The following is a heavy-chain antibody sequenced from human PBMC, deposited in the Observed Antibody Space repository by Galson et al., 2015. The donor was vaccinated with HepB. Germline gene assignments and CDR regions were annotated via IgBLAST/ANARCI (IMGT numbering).Heavy chain of an antibody. CDR3: ARGIGYCSSTSCLPADY. Sequence: SVKVSCKASGGTCSSYAISWVRQAPGQGLEWMGGIIPIFGTANYAQKFQGRVTITADESTSTAYMELSSLRSEDTAVYYCARGIGYCSSTSCLPADYWGQGTLVTVSS. D-gene: IGHD2-2*01. V-gene: IGHV1-69*13. CDR2: IIPIFGTA. J-gene: IGHJ4*02. CDR1: GGTCSSYA.